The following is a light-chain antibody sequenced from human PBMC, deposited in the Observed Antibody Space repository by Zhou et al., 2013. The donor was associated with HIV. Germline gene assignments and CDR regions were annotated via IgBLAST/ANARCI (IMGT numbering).Light chain of an antibody. J-gene: IGKJ1*01. Sequence: DIQMTQSPSTLSASVGDRVTITCRASQSISTWLAWYQQKPGRAPKFLIYKASNLQSGVPSRFSGSGSGTEFTLTISSLQLEDFATYYCLQHNSLPQTFGQGTKVEIK. V-gene: IGKV1-5*03. CDR1: QSISTW. CDR3: LQHNSLPQT. CDR2: KAS.